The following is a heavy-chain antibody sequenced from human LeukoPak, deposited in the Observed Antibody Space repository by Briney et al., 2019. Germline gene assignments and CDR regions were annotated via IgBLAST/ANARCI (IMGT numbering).Heavy chain of an antibody. V-gene: IGHV4-34*01. Sequence: SETLSLTCAVYGGFFSGYYWSWIRQPPGKGLEWIGEINHSGSTNYNPSLKSRVTISVDTSKNQFSLKLSSVTAADTAVYYCARDRDEYYYGSGYYYYMDVWGKGTTVTVSS. CDR1: GGFFSGYY. J-gene: IGHJ6*03. CDR2: INHSGST. D-gene: IGHD3-10*01. CDR3: ARDRDEYYYGSGYYYYMDV.